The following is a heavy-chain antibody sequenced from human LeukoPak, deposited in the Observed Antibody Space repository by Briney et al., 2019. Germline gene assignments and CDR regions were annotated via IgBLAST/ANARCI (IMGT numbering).Heavy chain of an antibody. CDR1: GFTFSSYE. V-gene: IGHV3-48*03. D-gene: IGHD2-21*02. J-gene: IGHJ6*03. CDR2: ISSSGSTI. CDR3: ARGNVLYCGGDCYSYYFYYMDV. Sequence: GGSLRLSCAASGFTFSSYEMNWVRQAPGKGLEWVSYISSSGSTIYYADSVKGRFTISRDNAKNALYLQMNSLRAEDTAVYYCARGNVLYCGGDCYSYYFYYMDVWGKGTTVTVSS.